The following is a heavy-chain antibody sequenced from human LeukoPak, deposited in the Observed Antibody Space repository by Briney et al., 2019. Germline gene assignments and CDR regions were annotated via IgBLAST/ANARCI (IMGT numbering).Heavy chain of an antibody. D-gene: IGHD3-22*01. J-gene: IGHJ3*02. Sequence: GGPLRLSCAASGFTVSSNYMTWVRQAPGKGLEWVSDIYSGGSTYSADSVKGRFTISRDNSKNTLYIQMNSLRAEDTAVYYCARSVITMNTDAFDIWGQGTMVTVSS. V-gene: IGHV3-53*01. CDR3: ARSVITMNTDAFDI. CDR1: GFTVSSNY. CDR2: IYSGGST.